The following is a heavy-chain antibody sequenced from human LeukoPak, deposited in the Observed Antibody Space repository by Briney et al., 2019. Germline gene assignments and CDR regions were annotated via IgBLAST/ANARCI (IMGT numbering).Heavy chain of an antibody. Sequence: GGSLRLSCAASGFTFSSYSMNWVRQAPGKGLEWVSSISSSSSYIYYADSVKGRFTISRDNSKNTLYLQMNSLRAEDTAVYYCAKDVYGSGSYYNPSNWFDPWGQGTLVTVSS. CDR2: ISSSSSYI. D-gene: IGHD3-10*01. J-gene: IGHJ5*02. V-gene: IGHV3-21*04. CDR1: GFTFSSYS. CDR3: AKDVYGSGSYYNPSNWFDP.